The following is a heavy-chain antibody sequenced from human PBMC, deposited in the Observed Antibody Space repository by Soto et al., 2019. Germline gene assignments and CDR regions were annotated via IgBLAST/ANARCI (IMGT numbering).Heavy chain of an antibody. CDR2: ISYDGSNT. CDR3: AKDADRDYANWYFDL. CDR1: GFTFSSYG. D-gene: IGHD4-17*01. Sequence: QVQLVESGGGVVQPGRSLRLSCAASGFTFSSYGMHWVRQAPGKGLEWVAVISYDGSNTYYADSVKGRFTISRDNSKNTLFLQLNSRRAEDTAVYYWAKDADRDYANWYFDLWGRGTLVTVSS. V-gene: IGHV3-30*18. J-gene: IGHJ2*01.